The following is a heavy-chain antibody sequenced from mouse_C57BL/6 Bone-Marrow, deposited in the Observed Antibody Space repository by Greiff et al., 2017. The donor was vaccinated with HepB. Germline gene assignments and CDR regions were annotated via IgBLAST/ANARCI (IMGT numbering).Heavy chain of an antibody. CDR3: AIDDRRGFAY. J-gene: IGHJ3*01. V-gene: IGHV7-1*01. Sequence: EVQVVESGGGLVQSGRSLRLSCATSGFTFSDFYMEWVRQAPGKGLEWIAASRNKANDYTTEYSASVKGRFIVSRDTSQSILYLQMNALRAEDTAIYYCAIDDRRGFAYWGQGTLVTVSA. CDR1: GFTFSDFY. CDR2: SRNKANDYTT.